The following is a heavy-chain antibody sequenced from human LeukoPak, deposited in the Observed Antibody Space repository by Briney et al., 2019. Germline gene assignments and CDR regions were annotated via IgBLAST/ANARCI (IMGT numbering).Heavy chain of an antibody. CDR1: GYTFTTYT. D-gene: IGHD3-16*01. CDR3: ARGGSLGDY. Sequence: ASVKVSCKASGYTFTTYTMHWVRQAPGQRLEWMGWINAGNGNTRYSQKLQGRVTITRDTSASTAYMELSSLRSEDTAVYYCARGGSLGDYWDQGTLVTVSS. V-gene: IGHV1-3*01. J-gene: IGHJ4*02. CDR2: INAGNGNT.